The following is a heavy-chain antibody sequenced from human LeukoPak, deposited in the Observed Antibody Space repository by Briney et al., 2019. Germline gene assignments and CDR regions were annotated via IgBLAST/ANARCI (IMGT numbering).Heavy chain of an antibody. CDR2: ISSSGSTI. J-gene: IGHJ4*02. CDR1: GFTFSSYE. D-gene: IGHD3-16*02. Sequence: PGGSLRLSCAASGFTFSSYEMNWVRQAPGKGLEWVSYISSSGSTIYYADSVKVRFTISRDNAKNSLYLQMNSLRAEDTAVYYCARDSLGVPFDYWGQGTLVTVSS. V-gene: IGHV3-48*03. CDR3: ARDSLGVPFDY.